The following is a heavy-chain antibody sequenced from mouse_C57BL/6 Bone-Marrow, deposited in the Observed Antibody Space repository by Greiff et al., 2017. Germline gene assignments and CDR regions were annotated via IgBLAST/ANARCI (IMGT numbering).Heavy chain of an antibody. J-gene: IGHJ4*01. Sequence: QVQLQQSGAELARPGASVKMSCKASGYTFTSYTMHWVKQRPGQGLEWIGYINPSSGYTKYNQKFKDKATLTADNSSSTAYMQLSSLTSEDSAVFCFARTGLRLYYAIDYWGQGTSVTVSS. D-gene: IGHD2-4*01. CDR3: ARTGLRLYYAIDY. V-gene: IGHV1-4*01. CDR1: GYTFTSYT. CDR2: INPSSGYT.